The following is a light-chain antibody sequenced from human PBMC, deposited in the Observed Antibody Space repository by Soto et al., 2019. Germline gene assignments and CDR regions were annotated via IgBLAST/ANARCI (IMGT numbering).Light chain of an antibody. V-gene: IGKV1-8*01. J-gene: IGKJ5*01. CDR3: QQYNHWRSIS. CDR2: AAS. Sequence: AIRMNQSPSSLSAYTGDRVTITCRASQGISSYLAWYQQKPGKAPKLLIYAASTLQSGVPSRFSGSGSGTDFTLTISCLQSEDFAVYYCQQYNHWRSISFGQGTRLEIK. CDR1: QGISSY.